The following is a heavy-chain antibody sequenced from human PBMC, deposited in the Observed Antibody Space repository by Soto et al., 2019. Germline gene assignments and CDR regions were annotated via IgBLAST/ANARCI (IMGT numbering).Heavy chain of an antibody. J-gene: IGHJ4*02. CDR2: MSYDGTTK. V-gene: IGHV3-30-3*01. CDR3: AREVLWSRYFDY. D-gene: IGHD2-21*01. Sequence: QVQLVESGGGVVQPGRSLRLSCAASGFIFSNYVMYWVRQAPGKGLEWVAFMSYDGTTKYYADSVKGRFTISRDSSMNTLYLQMHNLRPEDTGVYYCAREVLWSRYFDYWGQGTLVTVSS. CDR1: GFIFSNYV.